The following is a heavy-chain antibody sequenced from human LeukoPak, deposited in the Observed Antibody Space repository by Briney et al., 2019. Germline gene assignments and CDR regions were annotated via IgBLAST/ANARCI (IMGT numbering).Heavy chain of an antibody. CDR1: GYTFTSYF. D-gene: IGHD2-21*02. CDR3: ARGRVTATDGFDI. CDR2: INPTGGST. V-gene: IGHV1-46*01. J-gene: IGHJ3*02. Sequence: ASVKVSCKASGYTFTSYFIHWVRQPPGEGLEWMGIINPTGGSTRYAQKFQARVTMTRDTSTSTVYMELSSLRSEDTAVYYCARGRVTATDGFDIWGQGTTVIVSS.